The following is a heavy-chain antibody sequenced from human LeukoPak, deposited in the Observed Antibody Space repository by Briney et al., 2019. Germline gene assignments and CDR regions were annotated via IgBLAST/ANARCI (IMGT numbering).Heavy chain of an antibody. CDR1: GFTFSTYT. J-gene: IGHJ3*02. CDR2: ITSSSSYI. Sequence: GGSLRLSCAASGFTFSTYTMNWVRQAPGKGLEWVSYITSSSSYIYYADSVKGRFTISRDNAKNSLYLQMNSLRAEDTAVYYCAKDTGGSGGLLTDADAFDIWGQGTMVTVSS. V-gene: IGHV3-21*01. D-gene: IGHD3-10*01. CDR3: AKDTGGSGGLLTDADAFDI.